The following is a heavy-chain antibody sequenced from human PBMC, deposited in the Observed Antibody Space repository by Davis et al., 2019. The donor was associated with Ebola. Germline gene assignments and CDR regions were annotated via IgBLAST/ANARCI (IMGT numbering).Heavy chain of an antibody. CDR3: ARAAYCSGGSCYFYGMDV. CDR2: IKQDGSEK. CDR1: GFSFSSYW. Sequence: GGSLRLSCAASGFSFSSYWMSWVRQAPGKGLEWVANIKQDGSEKYYVDSVKGRFTISRDNAKSSLYLQLNSLRAEDTAVYYCARAAYCSGGSCYFYGMDVWGKGTTVTVSS. D-gene: IGHD2-15*01. V-gene: IGHV3-7*03. J-gene: IGHJ6*04.